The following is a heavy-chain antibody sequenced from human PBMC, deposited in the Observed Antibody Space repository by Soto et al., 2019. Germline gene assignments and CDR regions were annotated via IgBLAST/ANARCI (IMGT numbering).Heavy chain of an antibody. V-gene: IGHV4-31*03. CDR3: ARVVTMVRGVIIESRGAPFDP. D-gene: IGHD3-10*01. CDR2: IYYSGST. Sequence: SETLSLTCTVSGGSISSGGYYWSWIRQHPGKGLEWIGYIYYSGSTYYNPSLKSRVTISVDTSKNQFSLKLSSVTAADTAVYYCARVVTMVRGVIIESRGAPFDPWGQGTLVTVSS. J-gene: IGHJ5*02. CDR1: GGSISSGGYY.